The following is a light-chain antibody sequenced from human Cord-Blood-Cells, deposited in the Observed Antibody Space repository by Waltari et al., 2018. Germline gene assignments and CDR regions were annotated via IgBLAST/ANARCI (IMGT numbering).Light chain of an antibody. V-gene: IGLV2-14*01. CDR2: DVS. J-gene: IGLJ3*02. Sequence: QSALTQPASVSGSPGQSITISCTGTSSDVGGYNYVSWYQPHPGKAPQLMIYDVSKRPSGVSNRFSGSKSGNTASLTISGLQAEDEADYYCSSYTSSSTFEWVFGGGTKLTVL. CDR3: SSYTSSSTFEWV. CDR1: SSDVGGYNY.